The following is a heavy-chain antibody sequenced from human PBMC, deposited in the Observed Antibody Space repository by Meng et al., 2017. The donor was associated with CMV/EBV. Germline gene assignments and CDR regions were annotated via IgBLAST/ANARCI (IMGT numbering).Heavy chain of an antibody. V-gene: IGHV3-21*01. J-gene: IGHJ4*02. CDR3: AREGYSGGLDY. CDR1: GFTFSSYW. CDR2: ISSSSSYI. D-gene: IGHD6-13*01. Sequence: GESLKISCAASGFTFSSYWMNWVRQAPGKGLEWVSSISSSSSYIYYADSVKGRFTISRDNAKNSLYLQMNSLRAEDTAVYYCAREGYSGGLDYWGQGTLVTVSS.